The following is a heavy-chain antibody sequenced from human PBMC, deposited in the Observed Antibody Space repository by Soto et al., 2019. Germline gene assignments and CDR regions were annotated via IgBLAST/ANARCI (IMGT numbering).Heavy chain of an antibody. CDR1: GFTFDDYV. CDR3: AKAFTMFRGIPGDAFDT. J-gene: IGHJ3*02. Sequence: EVQLVESGGTLVQPGRSLRLSCAASGFTFDDYVMHWVRQAPGKGLEWVSGITWNSGTLAYADSVKGRFTISRDNAKNSLYLQMNSLRAEDTALYYCAKAFTMFRGIPGDAFDTWGQGTMVTVSS. V-gene: IGHV3-9*01. D-gene: IGHD3-10*01. CDR2: ITWNSGTL.